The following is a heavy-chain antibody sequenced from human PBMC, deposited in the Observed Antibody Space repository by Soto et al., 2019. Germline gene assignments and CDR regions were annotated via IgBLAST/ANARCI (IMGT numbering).Heavy chain of an antibody. J-gene: IGHJ4*02. CDR2: IYYSGST. CDR1: GGSISSGGYY. CDR3: ARSSTSANYFDY. Sequence: QMQLQESGPGLVKPSQNLSLTCTVSGGSISSGGYYWSWIRQHPGKGLEWIGYIYYSGSTYYNPSLKSRVTISVDTSKNQFSLKLSSVTAADTAVYYCARSSTSANYFDYWGQGTLVTVSS. V-gene: IGHV4-31*03. D-gene: IGHD2-2*01.